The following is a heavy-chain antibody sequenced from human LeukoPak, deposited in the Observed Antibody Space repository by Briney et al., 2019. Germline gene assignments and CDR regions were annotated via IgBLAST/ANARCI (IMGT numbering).Heavy chain of an antibody. J-gene: IGHJ5*02. CDR1: GGSISSSSDY. CDR2: IYYSGST. Sequence: SETLSLTCIVSGGSISSSSDYWGWIRQPPGKGLEWIGYIYYSGSTYYNPSLKSRVTISVDTSKNQFSLKLSSVTAADTAVYYCARGVEYYYDSSGYYNWFDPWGQGTLVTVSS. V-gene: IGHV4-30-4*08. CDR3: ARGVEYYYDSSGYYNWFDP. D-gene: IGHD3-22*01.